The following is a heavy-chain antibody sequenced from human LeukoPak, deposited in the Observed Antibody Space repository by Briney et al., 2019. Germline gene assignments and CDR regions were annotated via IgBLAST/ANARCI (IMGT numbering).Heavy chain of an antibody. V-gene: IGHV3-33*08. CDR2: IWSDGNNK. Sequence: GGSLRLSCAASGFTFSSYGMHWVRQAPGKGLEWVAVIWSDGNNKYYADSVKGRFTISRDTSKDTLFLQMDSLRAEDTAVYYCARDYSSFFDYWGQGTLVTVSS. J-gene: IGHJ4*02. CDR3: ARDYSSFFDY. CDR1: GFTFSSYG. D-gene: IGHD3-22*01.